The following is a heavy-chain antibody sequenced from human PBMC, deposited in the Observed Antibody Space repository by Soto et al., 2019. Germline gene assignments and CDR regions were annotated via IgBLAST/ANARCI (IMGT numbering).Heavy chain of an antibody. D-gene: IGHD3-16*01. CDR2: INGYTGNT. J-gene: IGHJ6*02. CDR1: GYTFTSYG. CDR3: ARSWVTGKGGMDV. Sequence: QVQLVQSGAEVKKPGASVKVSCKTSGYTFTSYGLSWVRQAPGQGLEWMGWINGYTGNTNYAQKFQGRVTMTTDTSTNTAYLDLWILISDDTAVYYCARSWVTGKGGMDVWGQGTTVTVSS. V-gene: IGHV1-18*01.